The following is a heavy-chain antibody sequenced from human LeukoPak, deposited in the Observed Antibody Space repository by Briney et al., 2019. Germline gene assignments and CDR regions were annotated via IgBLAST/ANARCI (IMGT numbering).Heavy chain of an antibody. J-gene: IGHJ4*02. D-gene: IGHD3-9*01. V-gene: IGHV3-7*01. CDR1: GFTFSIYC. Sequence: PGRSLRLSCAASGFTFSIYCMSWVREAPGKGLEGVANIKQEGSEKYYVDSVKGGFTISRDNAKNSLYLQMNSLRAEDTAVYYCARVYLRYFDFDYWGQGTLVTVSS. CDR2: IKQEGSEK. CDR3: ARVYLRYFDFDY.